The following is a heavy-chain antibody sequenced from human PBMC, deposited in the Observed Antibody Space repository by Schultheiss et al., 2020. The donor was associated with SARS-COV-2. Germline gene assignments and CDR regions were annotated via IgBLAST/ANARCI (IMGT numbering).Heavy chain of an antibody. J-gene: IGHJ4*02. CDR1: GGSFSGYY. Sequence: SETLSLTCAVYGGSFSGYYWSWIRQPPGKGLEWIGEINHSGSTNYNPSLKSRVTISVDTSKNQFSLKLSSVTAADTAVYYCAGASESNPWDYWGQGTLVTVSS. CDR3: AGASESNPWDY. D-gene: IGHD2/OR15-2a*01. V-gene: IGHV4-34*01. CDR2: INHSGST.